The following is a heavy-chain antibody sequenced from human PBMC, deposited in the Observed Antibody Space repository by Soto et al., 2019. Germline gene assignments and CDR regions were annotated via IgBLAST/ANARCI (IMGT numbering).Heavy chain of an antibody. D-gene: IGHD2-21*01. V-gene: IGHV1-18*01. CDR2: ISVYDGNI. CDR1: GYTFTTYG. Sequence: ASVKVSCKASGYTFTTYGISWVRQAPGQGLEWMGWISVYDGNINYAQKLQGRVTMTTDTSTSTAYMELRSLRSDDTAVYYCARLFPNPAFDIWGQGTLVTVSS. J-gene: IGHJ3*02. CDR3: ARLFPNPAFDI.